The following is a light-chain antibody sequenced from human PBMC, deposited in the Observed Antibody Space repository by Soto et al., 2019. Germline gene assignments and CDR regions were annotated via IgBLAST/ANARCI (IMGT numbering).Light chain of an antibody. CDR3: YSNTSSSTYV. CDR1: SSDVGGYNY. Sequence: QSALTQPASVSGSPGQSITISCTGTSSDVGGYNYVSWYQQHPAKAPKVMIYDVSNRPSGVSNRFSGSKSGNTASLTISGLQAEDEADYYFYSNTSSSTYVFGTGTKVTVL. J-gene: IGLJ1*01. CDR2: DVS. V-gene: IGLV2-14*03.